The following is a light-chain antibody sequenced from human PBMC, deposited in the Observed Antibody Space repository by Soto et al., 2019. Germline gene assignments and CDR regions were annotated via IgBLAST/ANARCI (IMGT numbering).Light chain of an antibody. Sequence: EIVLTQSPGTLSLSPGERATLPCRACQSVGSYLAWYQQRPGQAPRLLISGASTRATGIPDRFSGSGSGTDFTLTISRLEPEDFAVYYCQQYGSSPYTFGQGTNLEIK. V-gene: IGKV3-20*01. CDR3: QQYGSSPYT. CDR1: QSVGSY. J-gene: IGKJ2*01. CDR2: GAS.